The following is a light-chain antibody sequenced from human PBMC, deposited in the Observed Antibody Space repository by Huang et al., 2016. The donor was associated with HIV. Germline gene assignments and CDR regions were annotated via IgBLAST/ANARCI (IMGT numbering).Light chain of an antibody. J-gene: IGKJ1*01. Sequence: PGERVTLSCRASQSVSSSYLTWYQQKPGQAPRLLIYGASTRATGIPARFSGSGSGTDFTLTISSLQPVDFAVYYCQQDYNLPRTFGQGTKVEIK. CDR1: QSVSSSY. CDR3: QQDYNLPRT. V-gene: IGKV3D-7*01. CDR2: GAS.